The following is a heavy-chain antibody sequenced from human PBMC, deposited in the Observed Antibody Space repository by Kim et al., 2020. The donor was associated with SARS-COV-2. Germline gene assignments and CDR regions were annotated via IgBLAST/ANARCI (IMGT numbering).Heavy chain of an antibody. CDR3: VTTRGGNWYCDF. V-gene: IGHV3-23*03. Sequence: ATSVKGRFTISRDNSENTLSLQMNNLKVEDTALYYCVTTRGGNWYCDFWGRGTLVTVSS. D-gene: IGHD3-10*01. J-gene: IGHJ2*01.